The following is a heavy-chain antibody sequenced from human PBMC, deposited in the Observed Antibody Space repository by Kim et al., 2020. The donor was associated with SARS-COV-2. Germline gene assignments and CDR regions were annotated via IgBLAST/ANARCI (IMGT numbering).Heavy chain of an antibody. D-gene: IGHD6-13*01. J-gene: IGHJ4*02. CDR2: IIPIFCTA. V-gene: IGHV1-69*13. CDR1: GGTFSSYA. Sequence: SVKVSCKASGGTFSSYAISWVRQAPGQGLEWMGGIIPIFCTANYAQKFQGRVTITADESTSTAYMELSSLRSEDTAVYYCARGLVPSSSWSTPASWGQGTLVTVSS. CDR3: ARGLVPSSSWSTPAS.